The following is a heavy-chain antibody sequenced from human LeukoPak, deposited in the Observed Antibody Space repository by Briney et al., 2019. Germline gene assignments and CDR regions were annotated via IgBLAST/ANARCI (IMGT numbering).Heavy chain of an antibody. J-gene: IGHJ5*02. CDR2: IHFDGSNE. V-gene: IGHV3-30*02. Sequence: PGGSLRLSCVASGFIFRGYGIHWVRPAPGKGREWVTFIHFDGSNEYYADFVKGRFTISRDNSKNTVYLQMNSLRAEDTAVYYCAKDGIMHSNGPPEFDPWGQGTLVSVSS. CDR1: GFIFRGYG. CDR3: AKDGIMHSNGPPEFDP. D-gene: IGHD3-16*01.